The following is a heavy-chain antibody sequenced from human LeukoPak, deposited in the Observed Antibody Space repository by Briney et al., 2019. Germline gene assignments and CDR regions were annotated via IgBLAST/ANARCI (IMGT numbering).Heavy chain of an antibody. CDR2: INHSGST. CDR1: GGSFSGYY. Sequence: SETLSLTCAVYGGSFSGYYWSWIRQPPGKGLEWIGEINHSGSTNYNPSLKSRVTISVDTSKNQFSLKLSSVTAADTAVYYCARHYDDSSGYYYDGFWFDPWGQGTLVTVSS. J-gene: IGHJ5*02. D-gene: IGHD3-22*01. V-gene: IGHV4-34*01. CDR3: ARHYDDSSGYYYDGFWFDP.